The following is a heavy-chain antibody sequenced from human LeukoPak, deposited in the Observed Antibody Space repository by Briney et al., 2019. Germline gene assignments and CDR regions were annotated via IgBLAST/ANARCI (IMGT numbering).Heavy chain of an antibody. J-gene: IGHJ3*02. CDR2: ISAYNGNT. D-gene: IGHD5-24*01. V-gene: IGHV1-18*01. CDR1: GYTFTSYG. Sequence: ASVKVSCKASGYTFTSYGISWVRQAPGQGLEWMGWISAYNGNTNYAQKLQGRVTMTTDTSTSTAYMELRSLRSDDTAVYYCARPSRDGYNDDAFDMWGQGTMVTVSS. CDR3: ARPSRDGYNDDAFDM.